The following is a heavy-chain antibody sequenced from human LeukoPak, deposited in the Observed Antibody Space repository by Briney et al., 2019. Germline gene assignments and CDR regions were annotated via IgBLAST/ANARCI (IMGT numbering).Heavy chain of an antibody. J-gene: IGHJ5*02. CDR3: ARHNYYNFWNALNWFDP. CDR2: IYYSGST. CDR1: GGSISSSSYY. D-gene: IGHD3-3*01. Sequence: SETLSLTCTVSGGSISSSSYYWGWIRQPPGKGLEWIGSIYYSGSTYYNPSLKSRVTISVDTPKNQFSLKLSSVTAADTALYYCARHNYYNFWNALNWFDPWGQGTLVTVSS. V-gene: IGHV4-39*01.